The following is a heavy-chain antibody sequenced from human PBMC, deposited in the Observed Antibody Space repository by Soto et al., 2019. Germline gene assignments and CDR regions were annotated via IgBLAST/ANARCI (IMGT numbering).Heavy chain of an antibody. CDR2: IYHSGST. Sequence: SETLSLTCAVSGGSISSSNWWSWVRQPPGKGLEWIGEIYHSGSTNYNPSLKSRVTISVDKSKNQFSLKLSSVTAADTAVYYCATRKAVAGSEDYWGQGTLVTVSS. CDR1: GGSISSSNW. CDR3: ATRKAVAGSEDY. V-gene: IGHV4-4*02. J-gene: IGHJ4*02. D-gene: IGHD6-19*01.